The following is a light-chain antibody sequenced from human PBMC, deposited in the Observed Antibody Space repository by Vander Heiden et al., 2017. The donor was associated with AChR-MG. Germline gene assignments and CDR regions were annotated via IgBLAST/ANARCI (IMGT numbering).Light chain of an antibody. V-gene: IGKV3-20*01. Sequence: EIVLTQSPGTLSLSPGERATLSCRASQSISSSYLAWYQQKPGQAPRLLIYGASSRATGLPDRFSGSGSGTDCTLTISRLEPEDFAMYYCQQEGRSPLTFGGGTKVDIK. CDR2: GAS. J-gene: IGKJ4*01. CDR3: QQEGRSPLT. CDR1: QSISSSY.